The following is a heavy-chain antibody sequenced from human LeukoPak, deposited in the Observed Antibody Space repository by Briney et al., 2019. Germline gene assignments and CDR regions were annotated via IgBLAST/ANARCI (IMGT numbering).Heavy chain of an antibody. Sequence: GGSLRLSCAASGFTFSSHNMNWVRQAPGKGLEWVSYISSSSTTIYYADSVKGRFTISRDNAKNSLYLQMHSLRAEDTAVYYCARALPLWFGELYDDYWGQGTLVTVSS. CDR1: GFTFSSHN. J-gene: IGHJ4*02. V-gene: IGHV3-48*04. CDR3: ARALPLWFGELYDDY. D-gene: IGHD3-10*01. CDR2: ISSSSTTI.